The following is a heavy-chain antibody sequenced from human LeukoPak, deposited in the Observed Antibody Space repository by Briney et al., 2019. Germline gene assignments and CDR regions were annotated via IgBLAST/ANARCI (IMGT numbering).Heavy chain of an antibody. V-gene: IGHV3-48*04. CDR1: GFTFSSYN. CDR2: ISSSGSTI. Sequence: PGGSLRLSCAASGFTFSSYNMNWVRQAPGKGLEWVSYISSSGSTIYYADSVEGRFTISRDNAKNSLYLQMNSLRAEDTAVYYCARVSPNTVTTLQYFDYWGQGTLVTVSS. D-gene: IGHD4-17*01. J-gene: IGHJ4*02. CDR3: ARVSPNTVTTLQYFDY.